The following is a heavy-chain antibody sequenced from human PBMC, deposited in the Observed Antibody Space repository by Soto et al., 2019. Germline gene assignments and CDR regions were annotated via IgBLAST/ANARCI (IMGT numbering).Heavy chain of an antibody. J-gene: IGHJ4*02. CDR1: GFPFNIYA. D-gene: IGHD5-12*01. V-gene: IGHV3-23*01. CDR2: ISKSGTI. Sequence: EVQVSESGGGLVQPGGSLRLSCAASGFPFNIYAMSWVRQVPGKGLEWVSSISKSGTIHSADSVKGRFTISRDNSKNTAYLQMNSLRAEDTALYYCAKLLGFSGWSFDYWGQGTLVTVSS. CDR3: AKLLGFSGWSFDY.